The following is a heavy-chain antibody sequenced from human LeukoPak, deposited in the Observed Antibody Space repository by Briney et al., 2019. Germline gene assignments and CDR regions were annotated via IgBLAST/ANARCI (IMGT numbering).Heavy chain of an antibody. CDR2: ICDSGST. D-gene: IGHD5-24*01. J-gene: IGHJ4*02. V-gene: IGHV4-39*01. CDR3: ARRPRDDYSVDY. CDR1: GGSITSGTYC. Sequence: KPSETLFLTCTVSGGSITSGTYCWGWIRQPPGKGLEWIGSICDSGSTYYNPSLKSRVTISVDTSKNQFSLKLRSVTAADTAVYYCARRPRDDYSVDYWGQGTLVTVSS.